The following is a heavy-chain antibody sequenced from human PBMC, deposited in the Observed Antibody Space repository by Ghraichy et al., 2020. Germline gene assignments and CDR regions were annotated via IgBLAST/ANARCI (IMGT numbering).Heavy chain of an antibody. V-gene: IGHV4-59*01. CDR1: GGSISSYY. J-gene: IGHJ5*02. CDR2: IYYSGST. Sequence: SETLSLTCTVSGGSISSYYWSWIRQPPGKGLEWIGYIYYSGSTNYNPSLKSRVTISVDTSKNQFSLKLSSVTAADTAVYYCAGGYISSWGWFDPWGQGTLVTVSS. CDR3: AGGYISSWGWFDP. D-gene: IGHD6-13*01.